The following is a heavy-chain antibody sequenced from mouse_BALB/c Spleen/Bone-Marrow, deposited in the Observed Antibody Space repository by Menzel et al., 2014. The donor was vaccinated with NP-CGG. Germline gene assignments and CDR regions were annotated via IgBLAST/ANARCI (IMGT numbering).Heavy chain of an antibody. CDR2: ISSGGSYT. J-gene: IGHJ2*01. CDR1: GFAFGSYD. V-gene: IGHV5-9*02. D-gene: IGHD4-1*01. Sequence: EVQLQESGGGLVKPGGSLKLSCAASGFAFGSYDMSWVRQTPEKRLEWVATISSGGSYTYYPDSVKGRFTISRDNARNTLYLQMSSLRSEDTALYYCARPLTGAYFDYWGQGTTLTVSS. CDR3: ARPLTGAYFDY.